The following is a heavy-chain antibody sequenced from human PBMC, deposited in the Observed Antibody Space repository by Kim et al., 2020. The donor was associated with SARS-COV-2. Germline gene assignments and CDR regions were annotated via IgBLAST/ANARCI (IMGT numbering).Heavy chain of an antibody. CDR3: AGGTGHPRQYYYYYYGMDV. Sequence: SETLSLTCAVYGGSFSGYYWSWIRQPPGKGLEWIGEINHSGSTNYNPSLKSRVTISVDTSKNQFSLKLSSVTAADTAVYYCAGGTGHPRQYYYYYYGMDVWGQGTTVTVSS. D-gene: IGHD3-9*01. J-gene: IGHJ6*02. CDR1: GGSFSGYY. CDR2: INHSGST. V-gene: IGHV4-34*01.